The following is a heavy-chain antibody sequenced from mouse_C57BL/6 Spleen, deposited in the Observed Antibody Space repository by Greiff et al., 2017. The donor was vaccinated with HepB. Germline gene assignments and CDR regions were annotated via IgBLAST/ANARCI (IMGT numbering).Heavy chain of an antibody. Sequence: VKLQESGAELARPGASVKLSCKASGYTFTSYGISWVKQRTGQGLEWIGEIYPRSGNTYYNEKFKGKATLTADKSSSTAYMELRSLTSEDSAVYFCARRGSTVVARFDYWGEGTTLTVSS. V-gene: IGHV1-81*01. CDR1: GYTFTSYG. CDR2: IYPRSGNT. D-gene: IGHD1-1*01. CDR3: ARRGSTVVARFDY. J-gene: IGHJ2*01.